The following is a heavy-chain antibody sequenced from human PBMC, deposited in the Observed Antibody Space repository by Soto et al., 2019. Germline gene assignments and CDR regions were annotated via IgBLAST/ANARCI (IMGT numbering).Heavy chain of an antibody. CDR2: ISGSGGST. Sequence: GGSLRLSCAASGFTFSSYAMSWVRQAPGKGLEWVSAISGSGGSTYYADSVKGRFTISRDNSKNTLFLQMNSLRAEDTAVYYCAKDDWLSMFLFDYWGQGTLVTVSS. D-gene: IGHD3-9*01. J-gene: IGHJ4*02. CDR1: GFTFSSYA. CDR3: AKDDWLSMFLFDY. V-gene: IGHV3-23*01.